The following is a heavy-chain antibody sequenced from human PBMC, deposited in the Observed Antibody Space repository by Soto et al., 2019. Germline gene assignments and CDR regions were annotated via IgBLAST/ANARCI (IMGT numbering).Heavy chain of an antibody. V-gene: IGHV3-21*01. D-gene: IGHD3-10*01. Sequence: PGGSLRLSCAGSGFSFSTSSMNWVRQAPGKELEWVSAISGTSDYRYYADSVKGRFTISRDNAKNSLFLQMNSLRVEDTAVYHCARDPNYYGSASYYPFDYWGQGTLVTVSS. CDR3: ARDPNYYGSASYYPFDY. CDR1: GFSFSTSS. CDR2: ISGTSDYR. J-gene: IGHJ4*02.